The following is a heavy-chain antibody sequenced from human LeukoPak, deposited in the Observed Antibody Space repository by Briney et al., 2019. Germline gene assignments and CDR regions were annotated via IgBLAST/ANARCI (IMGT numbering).Heavy chain of an antibody. D-gene: IGHD6-13*01. J-gene: IGHJ3*02. CDR2: IYNRGGT. V-gene: IGHV4-59*08. CDR3: ARSSQTLSSYAFDI. Sequence: SETLSLTCTVSGGSISSFYWSWIRQPPGKGLEWIAYIYNRGGTNYNPSLKSRVTISVDTSKNQFSLKLSSVTAADTAVYYCARSSQTLSSYAFDIWGQGTMLTVSS. CDR1: GGSISSFY.